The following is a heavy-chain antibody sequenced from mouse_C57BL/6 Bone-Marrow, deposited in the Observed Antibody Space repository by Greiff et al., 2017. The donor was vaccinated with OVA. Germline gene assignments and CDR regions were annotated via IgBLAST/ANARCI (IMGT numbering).Heavy chain of an antibody. CDR3: ARQDMGYYYGSSFWFAY. J-gene: IGHJ3*01. D-gene: IGHD1-1*01. CDR2: ISSGGSYT. CDR1: GFTFSSYG. Sequence: EVQRVESGGDLVKPGGSLKLSCAASGFTFSSYGMSWVRQTPDKRLEWVATISSGGSYTYYPDSVKGRFTISRDNAKNTLYLQMSSLKSEDTAMYYCARQDMGYYYGSSFWFAYWGQGTLVTVSA. V-gene: IGHV5-6*01.